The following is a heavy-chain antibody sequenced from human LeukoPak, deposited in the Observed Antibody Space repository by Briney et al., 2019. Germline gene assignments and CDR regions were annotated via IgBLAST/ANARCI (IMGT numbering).Heavy chain of an antibody. J-gene: IGHJ6*02. Sequence: ASVKVSCKASGYTFTGYYMHWVRQAPGQGLEWMGRINPNSGGTNYAQKFQGRVTMTRDTSISTAYMELSRLRSDDTAVYYCARGDYYYDSSGYYYYYYGMDVWGQGTTVTVSS. CDR1: GYTFTGYY. CDR2: INPNSGGT. CDR3: ARGDYYYDSSGYYYYYYGMDV. D-gene: IGHD3-22*01. V-gene: IGHV1-2*06.